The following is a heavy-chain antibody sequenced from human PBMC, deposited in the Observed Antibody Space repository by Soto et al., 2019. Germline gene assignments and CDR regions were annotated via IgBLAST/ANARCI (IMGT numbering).Heavy chain of an antibody. Sequence: GAAVNASCKTPGYTFSGYYLNWVRQAPGRGLEWVGWINPKTGDTNNAQKFQGRVTMTTDTSISTGYMELSGLKSDETAVYYCVTGDHLVRWGQGTRVTVSS. CDR1: GYTFSGYY. V-gene: IGHV1-2*02. CDR3: VTGDHLVR. J-gene: IGHJ4*02. D-gene: IGHD6-6*01. CDR2: INPKTGDT.